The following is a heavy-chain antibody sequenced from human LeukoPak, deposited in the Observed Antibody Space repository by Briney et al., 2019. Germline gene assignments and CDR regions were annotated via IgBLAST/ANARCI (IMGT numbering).Heavy chain of an antibody. CDR2: IYYSGNT. D-gene: IGHD3-22*01. CDR3: AGAGQYYYDSAGYFPDY. Sequence: SETLSLTCTVSGGSISSGDSYWSWIRQPPGKGLEWIGSIYYSGNTYYNPSLKSRVSISVDTSKDQFSPKLTSVTAADTAVYYCAGAGQYYYDSAGYFPDYWGQGTLVTVSS. V-gene: IGHV4-30-4*01. J-gene: IGHJ4*02. CDR1: GGSISSGDSY.